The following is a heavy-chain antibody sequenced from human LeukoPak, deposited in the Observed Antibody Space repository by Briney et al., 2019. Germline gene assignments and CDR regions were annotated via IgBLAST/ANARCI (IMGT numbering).Heavy chain of an antibody. D-gene: IGHD5-24*01. J-gene: IGHJ4*02. CDR3: ARGEEMATVYYFDY. CDR2: IYSGGST. Sequence: PGGSLRLSCAASGFTVSSNYMSWVRQAPGKGLEWVSVIYSGGSTYYADSVKGRFTISRDNSKNTLYLQMNSLRAEDTAVYYCARGEEMATVYYFDYWGQGTLVIVSS. V-gene: IGHV3-66*01. CDR1: GFTVSSNY.